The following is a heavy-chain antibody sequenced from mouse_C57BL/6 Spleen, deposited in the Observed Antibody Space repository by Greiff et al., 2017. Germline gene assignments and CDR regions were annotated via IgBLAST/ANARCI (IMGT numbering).Heavy chain of an antibody. CDR2: IDPDSGGT. CDR1: GYTFTSYW. J-gene: IGHJ1*03. D-gene: IGHD2-4*01. CDR3: AGYDYRRWLWYFDV. V-gene: IGHV1-72*01. Sequence: VQLQQPGAELVKPGASVKLSCKASGYTFTSYWMHWVKQRPGRGLEWIGRIDPDSGGTKYNEKFKTKATLTVDKPSSTAYMQLSSLTSEDSAVYYCAGYDYRRWLWYFDVWGTGTTVTVSS.